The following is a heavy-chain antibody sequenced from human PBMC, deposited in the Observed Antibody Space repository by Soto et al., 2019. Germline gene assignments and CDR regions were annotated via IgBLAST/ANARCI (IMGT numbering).Heavy chain of an antibody. CDR1: GFTFIEYY. J-gene: IGHJ4*02. V-gene: IGHV3-11*06. CDR2: ISSSSSYT. CDR3: ASIHGVDY. D-gene: IGHD2-21*01. Sequence: SGGSLRLSCAASGFTFIEYYMSWIRQAPGKGLEWVSYISSSSSYTNYADSVKGRFTISRDNAKNSLYLQMNSLRAEDTAVYYCASIHGVDYWGQGTLVTVSS.